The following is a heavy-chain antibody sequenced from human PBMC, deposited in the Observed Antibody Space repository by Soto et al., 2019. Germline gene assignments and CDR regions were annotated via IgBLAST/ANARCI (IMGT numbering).Heavy chain of an antibody. D-gene: IGHD3-3*01. CDR3: ARPRGSYYDFWSGYPRRFDP. V-gene: IGHV2-26*01. CDR1: GFSLSNARMG. CDR2: IFSNDEK. Sequence: QVTLKESGPVLVKPTETLTLTCTVSGFSLSNARMGVSWIRQPPGKALEWLAHIFSNDEKSYSTSLKSKHTISKDSSKSHVVLTITNMDPVDTATYHCARPRGSYYDFWSGYPRRFDPWGQGSLVTVSS. J-gene: IGHJ5*02.